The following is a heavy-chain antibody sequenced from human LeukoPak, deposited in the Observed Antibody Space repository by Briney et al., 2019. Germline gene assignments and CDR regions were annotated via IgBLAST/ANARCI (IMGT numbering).Heavy chain of an antibody. J-gene: IGHJ4*02. CDR3: AKDPPLDY. CDR2: ISHDGVIK. V-gene: IGHV3-30*18. Sequence: GGSLRLSCAVSGFTFSSDVMHWVRQAPGKGLEWVARISHDGVIKQYTDSVKGRFTISRDNSKNTLYLQMNSLRAEDTAVYYRAKDPPLDYWGQGTLVTVSS. CDR1: GFTFSSDV.